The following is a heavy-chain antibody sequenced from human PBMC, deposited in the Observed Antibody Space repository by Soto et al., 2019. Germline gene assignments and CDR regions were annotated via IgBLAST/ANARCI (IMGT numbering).Heavy chain of an antibody. J-gene: IGHJ4*02. CDR1: GYTFTSYG. D-gene: IGHD6-13*01. CDR2: ISAYNGNT. CDR3: ASTRRRPGIAAVGTADLDY. Sequence: ASVKVSCKASGYTFTSYGISWVRQAPGQGLEWMGWISAYNGNTNYAQKLQGRVTMTTDTSTSTAYMELRSLRSDDTAVYYCASTRRRPGIAAVGTADLDYWGQGTLVTVSS. V-gene: IGHV1-18*01.